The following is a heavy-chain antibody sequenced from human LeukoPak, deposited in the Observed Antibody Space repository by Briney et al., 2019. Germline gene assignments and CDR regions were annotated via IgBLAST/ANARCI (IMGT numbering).Heavy chain of an antibody. Sequence: GASVKVSCKASGYTFTGYYMHWVRQAPGQGLEWMGWINPNSGGTNYAQKFQGRVTMTRDTSISTAYMELSRLRSDDTAVYYCARAELTGYYTAPRVIRYFDYWGQGTLVTVSS. V-gene: IGHV1-2*02. CDR2: INPNSGGT. CDR3: ARAELTGYYTAPRVIRYFDY. J-gene: IGHJ4*02. D-gene: IGHD3-9*01. CDR1: GYTFTGYY.